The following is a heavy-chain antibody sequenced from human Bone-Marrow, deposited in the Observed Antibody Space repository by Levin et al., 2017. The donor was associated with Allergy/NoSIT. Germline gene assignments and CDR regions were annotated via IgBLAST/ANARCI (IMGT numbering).Heavy chain of an antibody. CDR1: GASISSTSY. CDR3: ARNGFYSLDY. CDR2: MHHSGST. J-gene: IGHJ4*02. V-gene: IGHV4-4*02. Sequence: SETLSLTCAVSGASISSTSYWSWVRQTPGKGLEWLGEMHHSGSTNYNPSLKSRVTISVDKSKNQFTLNLSSVTAADTAVYYCARNGFYSLDYWGLGTLVTVSS. D-gene: IGHD2/OR15-2a*01.